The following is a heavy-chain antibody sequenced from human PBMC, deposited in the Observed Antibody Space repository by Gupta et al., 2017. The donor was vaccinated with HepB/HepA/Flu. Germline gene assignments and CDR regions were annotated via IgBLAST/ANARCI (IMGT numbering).Heavy chain of an antibody. V-gene: IGHV4-34*01. D-gene: IGHD3-10*01. CDR3: ARGMRVPYYYGSGSFHP. CDR2: INHSGST. CDR1: VLSFRGYY. Sequence: PLLQLCAALLKPSETLSLTCAVYVLSFRGYYWSWIRQPPGKGLEGIGEINHSGSTNYNPSLKRRVTISVETSKNQFSLKLSSVTAAETAVYYCARGMRVPYYYGSGSFHPWGQGTLVTVSS. J-gene: IGHJ5*02.